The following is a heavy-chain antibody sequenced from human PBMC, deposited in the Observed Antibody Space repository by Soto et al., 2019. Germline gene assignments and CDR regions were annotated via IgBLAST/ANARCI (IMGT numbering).Heavy chain of an antibody. CDR2: ISGSGGST. V-gene: IGHV3-23*01. D-gene: IGHD6-19*01. CDR3: AKDHLSSGWSGGSYYYGMDV. CDR1: GFTFSSYA. Sequence: GGSLRLSCAASGFTFSSYAMSWVRQAPGKGLEWVSAISGSGGSTYYADSVKGRFTISRDNSKNTLYLQMNSLRAEDTAVYYCAKDHLSSGWSGGSYYYGMDVWGQGTTVTVSS. J-gene: IGHJ6*02.